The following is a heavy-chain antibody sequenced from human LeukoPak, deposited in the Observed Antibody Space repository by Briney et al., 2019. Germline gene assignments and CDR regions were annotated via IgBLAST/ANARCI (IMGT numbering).Heavy chain of an antibody. V-gene: IGHV1-2*02. J-gene: IGHJ4*02. CDR3: ARERTLTSCYDY. Sequence: ASVKVSRKASGYTFTGYYMHWVRQAPGQGLEWMGWISPNSGGTNYAQKFQGRVTMTRDTSISTAYMELSRLRSDDTAVYYCARERTLTSCYDYWGQGTLVTVSS. D-gene: IGHD2-15*01. CDR2: ISPNSGGT. CDR1: GYTFTGYY.